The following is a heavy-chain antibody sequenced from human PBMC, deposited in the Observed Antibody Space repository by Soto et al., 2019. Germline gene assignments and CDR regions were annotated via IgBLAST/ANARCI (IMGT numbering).Heavy chain of an antibody. CDR3: ARGTIRFLEWLSPMGEFDP. V-gene: IGHV1-18*01. Sequence: ASVKVYCKAAGYTFTRYGISWVRQAPGQGLEWMGWISAYNGNTNYAQKLQGRVTMTTDTSTSTAYMELRSPRSDDTAVYYCARGTIRFLEWLSPMGEFDPWGQGTLVTVSS. CDR2: ISAYNGNT. D-gene: IGHD3-3*01. J-gene: IGHJ5*02. CDR1: GYTFTRYG.